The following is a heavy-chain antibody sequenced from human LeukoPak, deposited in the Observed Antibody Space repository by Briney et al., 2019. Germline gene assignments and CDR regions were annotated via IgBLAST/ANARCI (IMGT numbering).Heavy chain of an antibody. CDR1: GFSISSGYY. D-gene: IGHD3-16*01. CDR3: ARDLLFGESRGGY. V-gene: IGHV4-38-2*02. CDR2: IYHSGNT. Sequence: PSETLSLTCGVSGFSISSGYYWGRIRQPPGKGLEWIGSIYHSGNTFYNPSLKSRVTISVDTSKNQFSLKLKFVTAADTAMYYWARDLLFGESRGGYWGQGTLVTVSS. J-gene: IGHJ4*02.